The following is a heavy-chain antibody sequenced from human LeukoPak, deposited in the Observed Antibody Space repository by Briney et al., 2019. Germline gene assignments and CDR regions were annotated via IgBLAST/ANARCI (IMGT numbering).Heavy chain of an antibody. Sequence: GGSLRLSCVASGFTFTNAWMNWVRQAPGKGLEWIGRIKSKPGGETIDYAAPVKGRFTISRDDSKNTLYLQMNSQKTEDTAVYYCTTGGIAARPGLDYWGQGTLVTVSS. V-gene: IGHV3-15*01. CDR2: IKSKPGGETI. CDR1: GFTFTNAW. CDR3: TTGGIAARPGLDY. J-gene: IGHJ4*02. D-gene: IGHD6-6*01.